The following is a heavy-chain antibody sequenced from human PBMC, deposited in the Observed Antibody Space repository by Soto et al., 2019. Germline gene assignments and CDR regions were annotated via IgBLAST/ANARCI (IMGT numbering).Heavy chain of an antibody. D-gene: IGHD3-10*01. Sequence: XETLSLTCTVSGCPTTSDYWSWIRQPPGKGLEWLGYIFHSLGAKYNPSLGSRGTISLDTSKNQLSLSLRSVTAADTAIYFCVRDLNGSGDSWGQGTLATVSS. CDR3: VRDLNGSGDS. V-gene: IGHV4-59*01. CDR1: GCPTTSDY. CDR2: IFHSLGA. J-gene: IGHJ1*01.